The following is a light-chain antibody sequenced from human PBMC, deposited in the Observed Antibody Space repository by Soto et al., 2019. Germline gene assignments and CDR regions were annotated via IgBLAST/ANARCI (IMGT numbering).Light chain of an antibody. Sequence: IQMTQSPSTLSATVGARATITCWASQSISSWLAWYQQKPGKAPKLLIYKASSLESGVPSRFSGSGSGTEFTLTISSLQPDDFATYYCQQYNSYPITFGQGTGLDIK. V-gene: IGKV1-5*03. J-gene: IGKJ5*01. CDR2: KAS. CDR1: QSISSW. CDR3: QQYNSYPIT.